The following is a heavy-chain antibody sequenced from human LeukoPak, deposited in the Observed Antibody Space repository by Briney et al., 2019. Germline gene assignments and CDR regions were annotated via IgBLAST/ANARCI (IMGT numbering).Heavy chain of an antibody. D-gene: IGHD2-8*01. J-gene: IGHJ4*02. CDR1: AYSISSGYY. CDR2: ITGSSDTI. CDR3: ASSNGHLNY. V-gene: IGHV3-11*04. Sequence: LSLTCTVSAYSISSGYYWGWIRQPPGKGLEWVSYITGSSDTIYYADSVKGRFTISRDNAKNSLYLQMNSLRAEDTAVYYCASSNGHLNYWGQGTLVTVSS.